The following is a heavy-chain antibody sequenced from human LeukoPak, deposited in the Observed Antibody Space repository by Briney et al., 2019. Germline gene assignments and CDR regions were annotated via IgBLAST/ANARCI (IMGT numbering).Heavy chain of an antibody. Sequence: KPGGSLRLSCAASGFIFSDYYMTWIRQAPGKGLEWVSYISSSSSTIYYADSVKGRFTISRDNAKKSLYLQMNSLRAEDTAVYYCAKGPYYYGSGSYTDYWGQGTLVTVSS. CDR1: GFIFSDYY. CDR3: AKGPYYYGSGSYTDY. D-gene: IGHD3-10*01. CDR2: ISSSSSTI. V-gene: IGHV3-11*01. J-gene: IGHJ4*02.